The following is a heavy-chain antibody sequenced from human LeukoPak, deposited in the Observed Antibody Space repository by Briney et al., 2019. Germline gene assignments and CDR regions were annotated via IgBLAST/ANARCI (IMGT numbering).Heavy chain of an antibody. D-gene: IGHD1-26*01. Sequence: GGSLRLSCAASGFTFSSYSMNWVRQAPGKGLEWVSSISSSSSYIYYADSVKGRITISRDNAKNSLYLQMNSLRAEDTAVYYCARDFGTWELLLSSDDAFDIWGQGTMVTVSS. CDR3: ARDFGTWELLLSSDDAFDI. V-gene: IGHV3-21*01. J-gene: IGHJ3*02. CDR2: ISSSSSYI. CDR1: GFTFSSYS.